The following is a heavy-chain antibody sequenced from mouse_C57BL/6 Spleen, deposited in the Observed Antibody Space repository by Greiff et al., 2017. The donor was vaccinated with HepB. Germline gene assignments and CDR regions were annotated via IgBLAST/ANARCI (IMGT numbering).Heavy chain of an antibody. Sequence: EVQLQQSGPELVKPGASVKISCKASGYTFTDYYMNWVKQSHGKSLEWIGDINPNNGGTSYNQKFKGKATLTVDKSSSTAYMELRSLKSEDSAVYYCARSIVATDYAMDYWGQGTSVTVSS. V-gene: IGHV1-26*01. CDR3: ARSIVATDYAMDY. CDR2: INPNNGGT. J-gene: IGHJ4*01. D-gene: IGHD1-1*01. CDR1: GYTFTDYY.